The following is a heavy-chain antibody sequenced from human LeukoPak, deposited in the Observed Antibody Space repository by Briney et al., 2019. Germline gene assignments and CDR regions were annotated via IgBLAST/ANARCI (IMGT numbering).Heavy chain of an antibody. Sequence: GASVKVSCKVSGYTLTELSMHWVRQAPGKGLEWMGGFDPEDGETIYGQRFQGRVTMTEDTSTDTAYMELSRLRSEDTAVYYCATDYGRGSSGYYYVSYYYYGMDVWGQGTRSPSP. CDR1: GYTLTELS. CDR3: ATDYGRGSSGYYYVSYYYYGMDV. V-gene: IGHV1-24*01. J-gene: IGHJ6*02. CDR2: FDPEDGET. D-gene: IGHD3-22*01.